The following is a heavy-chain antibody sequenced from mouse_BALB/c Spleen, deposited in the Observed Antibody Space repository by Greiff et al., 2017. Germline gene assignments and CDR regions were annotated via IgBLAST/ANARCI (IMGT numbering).Heavy chain of an antibody. CDR3: ARDTGNYDYFDY. CDR2: IRNKANGYTT. CDR1: GFTFTDYY. J-gene: IGHJ2*01. V-gene: IGHV7-3*02. D-gene: IGHD2-1*01. Sequence: EVKVVDSGGGLVQPGGSLRLSCATSGFTFTDYYMSWVRQPPGKALEWLGFIRNKANGYTTEYSASVKGRFTISRDNSQSILYLQMNTLRAEDSATYYCARDTGNYDYFDYWGQGTTLTVSS.